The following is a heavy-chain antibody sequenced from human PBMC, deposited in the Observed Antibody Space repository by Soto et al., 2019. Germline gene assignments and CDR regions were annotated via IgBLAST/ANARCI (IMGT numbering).Heavy chain of an antibody. CDR1: GVSVSGSSC. V-gene: IGHV4-61*01. J-gene: IGHJ5*02. Sequence: PSETLSLTCTVSGVSVSGSSCWTWIRQAPGKGLEWIGCIFYNGTTNYNPSLRSPVTISVDTSNNQFSLKMTSVTAADTAMYFCTRAERFPRSWFDPWGQGTQVTVSS. CDR2: IFYNGTT. CDR3: TRAERFPRSWFDP. D-gene: IGHD3-10*01.